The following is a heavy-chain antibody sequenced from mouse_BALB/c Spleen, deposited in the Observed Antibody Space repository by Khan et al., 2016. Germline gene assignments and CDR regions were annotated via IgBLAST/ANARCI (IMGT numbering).Heavy chain of an antibody. CDR1: GYTFSTHW. J-gene: IGHJ4*01. CDR3: AKWLLGAMDY. V-gene: IGHV1-9*01. D-gene: IGHD2-2*01. Sequence: VQLQESGAELMKPGASVKISCKATGYTFSTHWIEWVKQRPGHGLEWCGEILPGSGSVTYNETFKDKATFTAETSSNPAYMQLRALTTEDSAVYYCAKWLLGAMDYWGQGTSVTVSS. CDR2: ILPGSGSV.